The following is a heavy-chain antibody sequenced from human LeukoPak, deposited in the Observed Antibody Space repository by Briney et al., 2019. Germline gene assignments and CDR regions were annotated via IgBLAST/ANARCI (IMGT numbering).Heavy chain of an antibody. V-gene: IGHV1-3*01. CDR1: GYTFTSYA. D-gene: IGHD3-3*01. CDR3: ARAGVRDFWSGYSRKNGYGMDV. J-gene: IGHJ6*02. Sequence: GASVKVSCKASGYTFTSYAMHWVRQAPGQRLEWMGWINAGNGNTKYSQKFQGRVTITRDTSASTAYMALSSLRSEDTAVYYCARAGVRDFWSGYSRKNGYGMDVWGQGTTVTVSS. CDR2: INAGNGNT.